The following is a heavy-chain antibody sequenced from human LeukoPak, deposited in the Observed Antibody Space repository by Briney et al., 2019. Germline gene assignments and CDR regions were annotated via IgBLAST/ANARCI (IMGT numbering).Heavy chain of an antibody. V-gene: IGHV4-30-2*02. Sequence: SQTLSLTCTVSGGSISSGGYYWSWIRQPPGKGLEWIGYIYHSGSTYYNPSLKSRVTISVDRSKNQFSLKLSSVTAADTAVYYCAKDYQIPTYSSSWYQDAFDIWGQGTMVTVSS. J-gene: IGHJ3*02. CDR3: AKDYQIPTYSSSWYQDAFDI. CDR1: GGSISSGGYY. CDR2: IYHSGST. D-gene: IGHD6-13*01.